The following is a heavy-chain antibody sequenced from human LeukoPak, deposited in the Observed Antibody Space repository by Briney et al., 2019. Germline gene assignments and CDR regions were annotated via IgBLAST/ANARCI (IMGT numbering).Heavy chain of an antibody. V-gene: IGHV3-30*04. CDR1: GFTFSSHA. CDR3: AKGGYSSGWNRLVLTY. CDR2: ISYDGKNN. Sequence: PGGSLRLSCAASGFTFSSHAMHWVRQAPGKGLEWVAVISYDGKNNYYADSVKGRFTISRDNSKNTLYLQMNSLRAEDTAVYYCAKGGYSSGWNRLVLTYWGQGTLVTVSS. J-gene: IGHJ4*02. D-gene: IGHD6-19*01.